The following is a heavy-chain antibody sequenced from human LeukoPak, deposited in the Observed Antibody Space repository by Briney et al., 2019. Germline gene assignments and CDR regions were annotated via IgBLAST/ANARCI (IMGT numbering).Heavy chain of an antibody. CDR1: GFTFSEYW. D-gene: IGHD3-3*01. V-gene: IGHV3-7*01. CDR2: INQDGSET. CDR3: AIDLFFARFDA. J-gene: IGHJ5*02. Sequence: GGSLRLSCVEYGFTFSEYWMSWVRQAPGKGPEWVANINQDGSETHYVDSLKGRFTISRDNAKNSLYLQMNSLRADDTAVYYCAIDLFFARFDAWGQGTLVTVSS.